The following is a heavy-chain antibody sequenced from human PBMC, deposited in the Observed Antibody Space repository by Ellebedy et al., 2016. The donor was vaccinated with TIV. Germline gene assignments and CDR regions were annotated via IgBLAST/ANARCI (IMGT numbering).Heavy chain of an antibody. D-gene: IGHD3-10*01. CDR3: AKDPVRGNYGYFDL. J-gene: IGHJ2*01. CDR1: GFTFSNYV. V-gene: IGHV3-23*01. CDR2: ISSGGVST. Sequence: GESLKISCAASGFTFSNYVMSWVRQAPGKGLEWVSGISSGGVSTYYADSVKGRFTISRDKSKNTLSLQMNSLRAEDTALYYCAKDPVRGNYGYFDLWGRGTLVTVSS.